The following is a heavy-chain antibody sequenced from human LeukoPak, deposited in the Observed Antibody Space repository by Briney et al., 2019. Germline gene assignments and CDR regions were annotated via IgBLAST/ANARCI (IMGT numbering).Heavy chain of an antibody. D-gene: IGHD3-22*01. J-gene: IGHJ6*03. CDR2: ISAYNGNT. V-gene: IGHV1-18*01. CDR3: ARVVTMIWNEYYYYYMDV. CDR1: GYTFTSYG. Sequence: ASVKVSCKASGYTFTSYGISWVRQAPGQGLEWMGWISAYNGNTNYAQKLQGRVTMTTDTSTSTAYMELRSLRSDDTAVYYCARVVTMIWNEYYYYYMDVWGKGTTVTVSS.